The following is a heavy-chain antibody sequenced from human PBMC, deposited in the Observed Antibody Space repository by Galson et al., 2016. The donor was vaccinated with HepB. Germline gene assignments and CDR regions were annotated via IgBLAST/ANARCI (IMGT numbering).Heavy chain of an antibody. CDR3: ARRAGSSWYSDY. V-gene: IGHV3-33*01. Sequence: SLRLSCAASGFTFSSYGMHWVRQAPGKGLEWVAVIWYDGSTNYYADSVKGRFTIARDNSKNTLYLQMNSLRAEDTAVYYCARRAGSSWYSDYWGQGTLVTVSS. CDR2: IWYDGSTN. CDR1: GFTFSSYG. J-gene: IGHJ4*02. D-gene: IGHD6-13*01.